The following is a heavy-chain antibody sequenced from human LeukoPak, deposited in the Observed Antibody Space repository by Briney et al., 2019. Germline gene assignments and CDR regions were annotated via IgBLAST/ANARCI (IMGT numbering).Heavy chain of an antibody. V-gene: IGHV3-66*01. CDR1: GLTVTNNY. CDR3: TYGDYPLTY. Sequence: GGSLTLSCAASGLTVTNNYWHWVRQPPGKGPEWISILYSDGDTKYPHSVKGRFTFSRDSSRNTLYLQMNGLRAEDTAVYYCTYGDYPLTYWGQGNLVTVSS. CDR2: LYSDGDT. J-gene: IGHJ4*02. D-gene: IGHD4-17*01.